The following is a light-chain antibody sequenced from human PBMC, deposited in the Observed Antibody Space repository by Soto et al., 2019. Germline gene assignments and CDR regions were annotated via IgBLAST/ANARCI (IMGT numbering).Light chain of an antibody. J-gene: IGKJ4*01. V-gene: IGKV3-15*01. CDR1: QSVSSS. Sequence: EIVMTQSPGTLSVSPGERATLSCRASQSVSSSLAWYQHKPGQAPRLLIYGASTRATSIPDRFSGSGSGTEFTLTISSLQSEDFAVYYCQQYEKWPPLTFGGGTKVEIK. CDR3: QQYEKWPPLT. CDR2: GAS.